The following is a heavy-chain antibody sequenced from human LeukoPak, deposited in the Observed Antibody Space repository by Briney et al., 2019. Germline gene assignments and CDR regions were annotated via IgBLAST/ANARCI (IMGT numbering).Heavy chain of an antibody. J-gene: IGHJ4*02. CDR1: GFTFSSYW. D-gene: IGHD1-1*01. Sequence: GGSLRLSCAASGFTFSSYWMSWVRQAPGKGLEWVANIKQDGSEKYYVDSVKGRFTISRDNAKNSLYLQMNSLRAEDTAVYYCAKSPDGYNWNAGYWGQGTLVTVSS. V-gene: IGHV3-7*03. CDR2: IKQDGSEK. CDR3: AKSPDGYNWNAGY.